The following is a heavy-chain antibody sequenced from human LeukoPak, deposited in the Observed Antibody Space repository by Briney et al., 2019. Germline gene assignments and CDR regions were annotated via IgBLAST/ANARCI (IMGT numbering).Heavy chain of an antibody. J-gene: IGHJ6*03. CDR1: GFTFDDYG. Sequence: PGGSLRLSCAASGFTFDDYGMSWVRQAPGKGLEWVSGINWNGGSTGYADSVKGRFTISRDNAKNSLYLQMNSLRAEDTALYYCARTQGGIEGRFGELFSLYYYYYMDVWGKGTTVTVSS. CDR2: INWNGGST. D-gene: IGHD3-10*01. V-gene: IGHV3-20*04. CDR3: ARTQGGIEGRFGELFSLYYYYYMDV.